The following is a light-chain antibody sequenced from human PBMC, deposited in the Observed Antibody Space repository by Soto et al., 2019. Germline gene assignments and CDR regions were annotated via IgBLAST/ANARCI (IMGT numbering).Light chain of an antibody. CDR1: QSVHYGN. J-gene: IGKJ3*01. CDR3: QHYGGSLFA. V-gene: IGKV3-20*01. CDR2: YAS. Sequence: EIVLTQSPDTLSVSPGERATLSCRASQSVHYGNVAWYQQKPGQSPRLVIYYASIRATGIPDRFSGSGSGTDFTLTISRLEPEDFGVFYCQHYGGSLFAFGPGTKVD.